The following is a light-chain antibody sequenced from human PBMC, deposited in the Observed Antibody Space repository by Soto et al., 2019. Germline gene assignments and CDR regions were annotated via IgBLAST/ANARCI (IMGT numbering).Light chain of an antibody. CDR3: MQALQPLT. CDR2: LGS. J-gene: IGKJ3*01. CDR1: QSLLHSNGYNY. Sequence: DVVMTQSPLSLPVTPGEPASISCRSSQSLLHSNGYNYLDWYLQKPGQSPQLLIYLGSNRASGVPDRFSGSGSGTDFTLKISRVEAEDVGVYYCMQALQPLTFGPGTKVYIK. V-gene: IGKV2-28*01.